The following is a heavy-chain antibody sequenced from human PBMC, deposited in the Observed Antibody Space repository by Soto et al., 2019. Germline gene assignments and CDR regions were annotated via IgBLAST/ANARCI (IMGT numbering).Heavy chain of an antibody. J-gene: IGHJ4*02. Sequence: SSEKVSCKPSVYTFTNLCSILVRQAPGQWREWMGWISAYNVNTDYAQKFQGRVTMTTDTSTSAASMEVRSVRFDDTALYYCVQSHSVRPNTPFEHWGPGNLV. D-gene: IGHD2-15*01. CDR1: VYTFTNLC. V-gene: IGHV1-18*01. CDR2: ISAYNVNT. CDR3: VQSHSVRPNTPFEH.